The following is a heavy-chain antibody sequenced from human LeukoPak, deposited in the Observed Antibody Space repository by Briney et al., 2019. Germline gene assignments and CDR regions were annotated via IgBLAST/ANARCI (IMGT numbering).Heavy chain of an antibody. J-gene: IGHJ4*02. CDR3: ARQDCSGGSCYHTPYYFDY. CDR2: IYPGDSDT. V-gene: IGHV5-51*01. D-gene: IGHD2-15*01. Sequence: GESLKISCKGSGYSFTSYWIGWVRQMPGKGLEWMGIIYPGDSDTRYSPSFQGQVTISADKSISTAYLQWSSLKASDTAMYYCARQDCSGGSCYHTPYYFDYWGQGTLVTVSS. CDR1: GYSFTSYW.